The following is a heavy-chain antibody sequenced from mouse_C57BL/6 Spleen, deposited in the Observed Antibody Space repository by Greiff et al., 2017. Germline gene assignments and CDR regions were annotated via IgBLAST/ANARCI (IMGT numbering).Heavy chain of an antibody. CDR3: ARWGQLRSYYAMDY. CDR2: IYPGDGDT. Sequence: QVQLQQSGPELVKPGASVKISCKASGYAFSSSWMNWVKQRPGKGLEWIGRIYPGDGDTNYNGKFKGKATLTAAKSSSTAYMQLSSLTSEDSAVYFCARWGQLRSYYAMDYWGQGTSVTVSS. CDR1: GYAFSSSW. J-gene: IGHJ4*01. D-gene: IGHD3-2*02. V-gene: IGHV1-82*01.